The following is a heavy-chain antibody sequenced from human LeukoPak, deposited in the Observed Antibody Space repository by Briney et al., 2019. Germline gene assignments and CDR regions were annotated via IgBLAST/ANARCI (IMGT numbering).Heavy chain of an antibody. Sequence: SVKVSCKASGGTFSSYAISWVRQAPGQGLEWMGGIIPIFGTANYAQKFQGRVTITADESTSTAYMELSSLRSEDTAVYYCARANYFGSGSYSFGFDYWGQGTLVTVSS. D-gene: IGHD3-10*01. V-gene: IGHV1-69*13. CDR1: GGTFSSYA. CDR2: IIPIFGTA. J-gene: IGHJ4*02. CDR3: ARANYFGSGSYSFGFDY.